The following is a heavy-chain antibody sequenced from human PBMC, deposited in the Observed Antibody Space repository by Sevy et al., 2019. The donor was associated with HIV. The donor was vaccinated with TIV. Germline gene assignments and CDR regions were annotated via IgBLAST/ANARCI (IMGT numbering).Heavy chain of an antibody. CDR2: ISYDGSNK. CDR3: ARDHYDSSGYYGY. D-gene: IGHD3-22*01. CDR1: GFTFSSYA. J-gene: IGHJ4*02. V-gene: IGHV3-30-3*01. Sequence: GGSLRLPCAASGFTFSSYAMHWVRQAPGKGLEWVAVISYDGSNKYYADSVKGRFTISRDNSKNTLYLQMNSLRAEDTAVYYCARDHYDSSGYYGYWGQGTLVTVSS.